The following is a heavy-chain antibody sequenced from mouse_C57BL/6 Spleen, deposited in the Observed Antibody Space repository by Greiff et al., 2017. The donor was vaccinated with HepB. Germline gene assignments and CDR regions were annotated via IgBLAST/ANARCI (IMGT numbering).Heavy chain of an antibody. D-gene: IGHD2-14*01. V-gene: IGHV7-3*01. CDR3: ARGAIGYLYYFDY. Sequence: EVQLQESGGGLVQPGGSLSLSCAASGFTFTDYYMSWVRQPPGKALEWLGFIRNKANGYTTEYSAYVKGRFTISRDNSQSILYLQMNALRAEDSANYYGARGAIGYLYYFDYWGQGTTLTVSS. J-gene: IGHJ2*01. CDR1: GFTFTDYY. CDR2: IRNKANGYTT.